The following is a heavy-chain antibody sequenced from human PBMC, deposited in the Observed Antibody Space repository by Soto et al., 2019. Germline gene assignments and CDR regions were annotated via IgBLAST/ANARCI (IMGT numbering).Heavy chain of an antibody. CDR2: IDPSDSQT. J-gene: IGHJ4*02. CDR3: ARQIYDSDTGPNFQYYFDS. D-gene: IGHD3-22*01. Sequence: GESLKISCKGSGYSFAGYWITWVRQKPGKGLEWMGRIDPSDSQTYYSPSFRGHVTISVTKSITTVFLQWSSLRASDTAMYYCARQIYDSDTGPNFQYYFDSWGQGNPVTVSS. CDR1: GYSFAGYW. V-gene: IGHV5-10-1*01.